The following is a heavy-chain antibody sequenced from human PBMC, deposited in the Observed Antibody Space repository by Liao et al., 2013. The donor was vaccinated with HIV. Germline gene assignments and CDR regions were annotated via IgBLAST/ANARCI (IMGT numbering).Heavy chain of an antibody. CDR3: ARDPWITGTGIDP. J-gene: IGHJ5*02. CDR1: GDSITSGDYY. CDR2: ISYSGNT. D-gene: IGHD3-10*01. Sequence: QLQESGPGLVKPSQTLSLTCSVSGDSITSGDYYWSWVRQPPGKGLEWIGYISYSGNTFYSPSLKSRVTISVDTSKNQFSLKLSSVTAADTAVYYCARDPWITGTGIDPWGQGTLVTVSS. V-gene: IGHV4-30-4*08.